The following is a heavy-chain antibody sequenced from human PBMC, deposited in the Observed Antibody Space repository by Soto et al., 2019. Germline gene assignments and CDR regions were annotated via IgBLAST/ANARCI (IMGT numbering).Heavy chain of an antibody. CDR1: GFTFSNYG. Sequence: LRLSCAASGFTFSNYGMHWVRQAPGKGLELVAVIWYDGNNKYYADSVKGRFTISRDNSNNTRYVQMTSLRVEDTAVYYCARAAWFDAWGQENLVTVSS. J-gene: IGHJ5*02. CDR3: ARAAWFDA. CDR2: IWYDGNNK. V-gene: IGHV3-33*01.